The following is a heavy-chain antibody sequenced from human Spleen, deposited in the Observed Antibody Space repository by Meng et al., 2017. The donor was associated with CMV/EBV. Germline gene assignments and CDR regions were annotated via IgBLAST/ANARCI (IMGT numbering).Heavy chain of an antibody. Sequence: SETLSLTCTVSGYSISSGYYWGWIRQPPGKGLEWIGSIYHSGSTYYNPSLKSRVTISVDTSKNQFSLKLSSVTAADTAVYYCARDLRYCSSTSCYTRFDYWGQGTLVTVSS. CDR3: ARDLRYCSSTSCYTRFDY. D-gene: IGHD2-2*02. CDR2: IYHSGST. CDR1: GYSISSGYY. J-gene: IGHJ4*02. V-gene: IGHV4-38-2*02.